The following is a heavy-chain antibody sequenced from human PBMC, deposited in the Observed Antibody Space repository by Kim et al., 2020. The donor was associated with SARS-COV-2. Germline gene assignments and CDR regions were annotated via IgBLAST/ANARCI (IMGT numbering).Heavy chain of an antibody. CDR3: ARSYSGYDFDY. Sequence: SETLSLTCSVSGYSISSGSNYWSWIRQHPGKGLEWIGSIYRSGSTHYNPSLKSRVTISVDTSKDQFSLRVTSVTAADTAVYYCARSYSGYDFDYWGQGTLVTVSS. CDR1: GYSISSGSNY. CDR2: IYRSGST. J-gene: IGHJ4*02. D-gene: IGHD5-12*01. V-gene: IGHV4-31*03.